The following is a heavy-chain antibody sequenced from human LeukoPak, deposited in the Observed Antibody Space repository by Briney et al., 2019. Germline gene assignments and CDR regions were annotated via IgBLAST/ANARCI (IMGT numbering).Heavy chain of an antibody. CDR2: INHSGST. D-gene: IGHD2-2*01. CDR3: ARVVPAAILAFYYYYYYMDV. Sequence: ETLSLTCAVYGGSFSGYYWSWIRQPPGKGLEWIGEINHSGSTNYNPSLKSRVTISVDTSKNQFSLKLSSVTAADTAVYYCARVVPAAILAFYYYYYYMDVWGKGTTVTVSS. J-gene: IGHJ6*03. CDR1: GGSFSGYY. V-gene: IGHV4-34*01.